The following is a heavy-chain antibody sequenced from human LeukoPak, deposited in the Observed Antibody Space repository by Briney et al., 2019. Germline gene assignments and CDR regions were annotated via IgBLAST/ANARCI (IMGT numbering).Heavy chain of an antibody. D-gene: IGHD4-17*01. CDR1: GGSISSYY. CDR3: ARYPTVTPGYFDY. Sequence: PSETLSLTCTVSGGSISSYYWSWIRQPPGKGLEWIGYIYYSGSTYYNPSLKSRVTISVDTSKNQFSLKLSSVTAADTAVYYCARYPTVTPGYFDYWGQGTLVTVSS. V-gene: IGHV4-59*12. J-gene: IGHJ4*02. CDR2: IYYSGST.